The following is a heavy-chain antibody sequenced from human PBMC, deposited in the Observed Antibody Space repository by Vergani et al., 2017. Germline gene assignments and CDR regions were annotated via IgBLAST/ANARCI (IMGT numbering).Heavy chain of an antibody. J-gene: IGHJ3*02. CDR2: IYYSGTS. D-gene: IGHD1-1*01. CDR1: GASIVGSNFY. CDR3: VRLQLERRGSDGAFDI. Sequence: QLQLQESGPGPVQPSETLSLTCTVSGASIVGSNFYWGWLRQSPGKGLEWMGNIYYSGTSYFNPSLKSRVTISVDRPKNQISMKLTSVTAADTAVYYCVRLQLERRGSDGAFDIWGPGTLVTVSS. V-gene: IGHV4-39*01.